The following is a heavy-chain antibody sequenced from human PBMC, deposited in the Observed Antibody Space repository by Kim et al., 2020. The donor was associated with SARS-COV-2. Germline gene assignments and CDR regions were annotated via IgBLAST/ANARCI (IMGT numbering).Heavy chain of an antibody. J-gene: IGHJ4*02. CDR2: ISGYNGNT. CDR3: ARDFRRGGYGAFDY. D-gene: IGHD5-12*01. CDR1: GYTFTSYG. Sequence: ASVKVSCKASGYTFTSYGISWVRQAPGQGLEWMGWISGYNGNTNYAQKLQGRVTMTTDTSTSTAYMELRSLRSDDTAVYYCARDFRRGGYGAFDYWGQGTLVTVSS. V-gene: IGHV1-18*01.